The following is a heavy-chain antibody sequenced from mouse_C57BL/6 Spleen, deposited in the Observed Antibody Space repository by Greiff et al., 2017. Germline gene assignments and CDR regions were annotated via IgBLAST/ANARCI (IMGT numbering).Heavy chain of an antibody. J-gene: IGHJ4*01. CDR1: GFTFSSYA. Sequence: EVQLVESGGGLVKPGESLKLSCAASGFTFSSYAMSWVRQTPEKRLEWVATISDGGSYTYYPDNVKGRFTISRDNAKNNLYLQMSHLKSEDTAMYYCAREEDYDRAMDYWGQGTSVTVSS. CDR3: AREEDYDRAMDY. D-gene: IGHD2-4*01. CDR2: ISDGGSYT. V-gene: IGHV5-4*01.